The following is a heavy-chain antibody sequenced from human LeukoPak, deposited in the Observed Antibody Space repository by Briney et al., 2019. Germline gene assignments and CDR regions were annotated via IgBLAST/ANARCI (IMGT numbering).Heavy chain of an antibody. Sequence: PTGGSLRLSCTASGFTFGDYAMSWFRQAPGKGLEWVGFIRSKAYGGTTEYAASVKGRFTISRDDSKSIAYLQMNSLKTEDTAVYYCTSPSIDDFWSGYYTGVEDAWGQGTLVTVSS. J-gene: IGHJ5*02. CDR2: IRSKAYGGTT. CDR1: GFTFGDYA. D-gene: IGHD3-3*01. CDR3: TSPSIDDFWSGYYTGVEDA. V-gene: IGHV3-49*03.